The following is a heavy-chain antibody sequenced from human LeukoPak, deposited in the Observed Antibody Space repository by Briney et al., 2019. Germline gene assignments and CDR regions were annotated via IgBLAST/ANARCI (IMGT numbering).Heavy chain of an antibody. V-gene: IGHV4-59*01. D-gene: IGHD2-2*01. J-gene: IGHJ4*02. CDR3: ARAGGYQLPHS. Sequence: SETLSLTCTVSGGSISSYYWSWIRQPPGKGLEWIGYIYYSGSTNYNPSLKSRVTKSVDTSKNQFSLKLSSVTAADTAVYYCARAGGYQLPHSWGQGTLVTVSS. CDR2: IYYSGST. CDR1: GGSISSYY.